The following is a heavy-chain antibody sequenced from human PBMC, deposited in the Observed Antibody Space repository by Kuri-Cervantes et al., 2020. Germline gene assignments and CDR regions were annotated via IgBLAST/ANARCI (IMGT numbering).Heavy chain of an antibody. V-gene: IGHV4-38-2*01. D-gene: IGHD4-17*01. CDR3: ARHESTASFDY. Sequence: SETLSLTCAVSGYSISSGYYWGWIRQPPGKGLEWIGSIYHSGSTYYNPSLKSRVTISVDTSKNQFSLKLSSVTAADTAVYYCARHESTASFDYWGQGTLVTVSS. CDR2: IYHSGST. J-gene: IGHJ4*02. CDR1: GYSISSGYY.